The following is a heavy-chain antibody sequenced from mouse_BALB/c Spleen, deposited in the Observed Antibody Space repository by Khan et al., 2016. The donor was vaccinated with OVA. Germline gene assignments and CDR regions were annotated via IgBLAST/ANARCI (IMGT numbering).Heavy chain of an antibody. D-gene: IGHD1-2*01. CDR1: GYSITSGYG. CDR2: ISYSGST. V-gene: IGHV3-2*02. J-gene: IGHJ2*01. Sequence: VQLKESGPGLVKPSQSLSLTCTVTGYSITSGYGWNWIRQFPGNKLEWMGYISYSGSTNYNPSLKSRISINRDTSKKQFFLQLNSVTTEDTATYYCARTARKKYWGQGTTLTVSS. CDR3: ARTARKKY.